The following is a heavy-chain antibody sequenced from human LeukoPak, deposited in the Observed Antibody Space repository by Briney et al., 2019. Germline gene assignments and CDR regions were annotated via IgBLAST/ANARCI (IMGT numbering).Heavy chain of an antibody. D-gene: IGHD2-15*01. V-gene: IGHV4-30-4*02. CDR1: GGSISSGDYY. CDR2: IYYSGST. CDR3: ARAPSVVVVAATYNWFDP. J-gene: IGHJ5*02. Sequence: SETLSLTCTVSGGSISSGDYYWSWIRQPPGKGLEWIGYIYYSGSTYYNPSLKSRVTISVDTSKNQFSLKLSSVTAADTAVYYCARAPSVVVVAATYNWFDPWGQGTLVTVSS.